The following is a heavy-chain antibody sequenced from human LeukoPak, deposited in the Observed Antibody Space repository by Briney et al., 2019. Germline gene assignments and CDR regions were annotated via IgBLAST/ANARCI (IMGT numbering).Heavy chain of an antibody. J-gene: IGHJ6*03. CDR3: AKGEMIVVVITSPLDV. V-gene: IGHV3-23*01. D-gene: IGHD3-22*01. CDR1: EFSVGRNY. CDR2: ISGSGGST. Sequence: GGSLRLSCAVSEFSVGRNYMTWVRQAPGKGLEWVSAISGSGGSTYYADSVKGRFTISRDNSKNTLYLQMNSLRAEDTAVYYCAKGEMIVVVITSPLDVWGKGTTVTVS.